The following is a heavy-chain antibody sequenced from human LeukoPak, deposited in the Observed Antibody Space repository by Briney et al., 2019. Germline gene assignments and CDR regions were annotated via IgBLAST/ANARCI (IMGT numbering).Heavy chain of an antibody. D-gene: IGHD3-22*01. J-gene: IGHJ4*02. Sequence: ASVKVSCKASGYTFSGYYMHWVRQAPGQGLEWMGWISAYNGNTHYVHKLQGRVTMTTDTSTSTVYMELRSLRSDDTAVYYCARGSPPRRNYDSRGYYSYYFDYWGQGTLVTVSS. V-gene: IGHV1-18*04. CDR3: ARGSPPRRNYDSRGYYSYYFDY. CDR2: ISAYNGNT. CDR1: GYTFSGYY.